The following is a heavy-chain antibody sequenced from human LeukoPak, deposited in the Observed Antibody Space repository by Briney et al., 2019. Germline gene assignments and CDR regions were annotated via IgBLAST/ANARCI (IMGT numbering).Heavy chain of an antibody. CDR3: ARAHAMYSGSYYEYYFDY. Sequence: ASVKLSCKGSGYTFTSYGICWMRLAPGQGLEWMGWISAYNGNTNYAQKLQGRVTMTTDTSTSTAYMELRSLRSDDTAVYYCARAHAMYSGSYYEYYFDYWGQGTLVTVSS. J-gene: IGHJ4*02. D-gene: IGHD1-26*01. V-gene: IGHV1-18*01. CDR2: ISAYNGNT. CDR1: GYTFTSYG.